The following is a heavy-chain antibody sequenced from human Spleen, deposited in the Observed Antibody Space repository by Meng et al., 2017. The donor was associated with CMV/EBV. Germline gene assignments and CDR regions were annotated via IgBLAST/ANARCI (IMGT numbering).Heavy chain of an antibody. V-gene: IGHV4-59*12. CDR3: ARGVTRLYFDY. CDR2: IYYSGST. CDR1: GGSISSYY. J-gene: IGHJ4*02. D-gene: IGHD2-21*02. Sequence: SETLSLTCTVSGGSISSYYWSWIRQPPGKGLEWIGSIYYSGSTYYNPSLKSRVTISVDTSKNQFSLKLSSVTAADTAVYYCARGVTRLYFDYWGQGTMVTVSS.